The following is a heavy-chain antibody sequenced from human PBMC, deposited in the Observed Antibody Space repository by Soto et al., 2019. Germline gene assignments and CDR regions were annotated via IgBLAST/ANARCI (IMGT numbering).Heavy chain of an antibody. J-gene: IGHJ3*02. CDR1: GGSISSGDYY. V-gene: IGHV4-31*03. CDR2: IYYSGST. Sequence: SETLSRTYPVSGGSISSGDYYWSWIRQHPGKFLEWIGYIYYSGSTYYNPSLKSRVTISVDTSKNQFSLKLSSVTAADTAVYYCARESESGGSGSYYKWNDAFDIWGQGTMVT. D-gene: IGHD3-10*01. CDR3: ARESESGGSGSYYKWNDAFDI.